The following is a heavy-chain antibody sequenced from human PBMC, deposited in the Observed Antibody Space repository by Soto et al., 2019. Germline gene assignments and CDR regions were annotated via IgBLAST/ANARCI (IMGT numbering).Heavy chain of an antibody. V-gene: IGHV3-74*01. CDR2: INSDGSST. Sequence: VASGGGLVQPGGSLRLSCAASGFTVSSYLMHWVRQAPGKGLVGVSRINSDGSSTSFADSVKGRFTISRDNAKNTLYLQMNSLRADVTAVYYCARVNYGDYGGVYDYWGQGTLVTVSS. CDR1: GFTVSSYL. J-gene: IGHJ4*02. CDR3: ARVNYGDYGGVYDY. D-gene: IGHD4-17*01.